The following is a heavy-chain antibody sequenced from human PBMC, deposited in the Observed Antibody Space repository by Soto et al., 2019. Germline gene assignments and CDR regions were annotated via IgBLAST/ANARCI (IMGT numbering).Heavy chain of an antibody. V-gene: IGHV4-31*03. Sequence: SETLSLTCTVSGGSISSGGYYWSWIRQHPGKGLEWIGYTFYSGATYYNPSLKSRTIISVDTSKNQFSLTLTSLTAADTAVYYCARVQPYDYGANTGWLDPWGQGTLVTVSS. CDR1: GGSISSGGYY. CDR3: ARVQPYDYGANTGWLDP. CDR2: TFYSGAT. J-gene: IGHJ5*02. D-gene: IGHD4-17*01.